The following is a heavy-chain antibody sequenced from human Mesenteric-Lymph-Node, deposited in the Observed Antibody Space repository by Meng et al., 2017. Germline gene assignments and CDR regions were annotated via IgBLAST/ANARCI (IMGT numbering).Heavy chain of an antibody. J-gene: IGHJ4*02. Sequence: QVRLQDPGPGLVKPSQTLSLTCTVSGGSIGSGGYYWSWIRQHPGKGLEWIGAIYHSGSTSYNPSLQSRVTMFVDTSKNQFSLMLTSVTATDTAVYYCARRRGGSGRDCWGQGTLVTVSS. CDR3: ARRRGGSGRDC. CDR1: GGSIGSGGYY. V-gene: IGHV4-30-4*01. D-gene: IGHD3-10*01. CDR2: IYHSGST.